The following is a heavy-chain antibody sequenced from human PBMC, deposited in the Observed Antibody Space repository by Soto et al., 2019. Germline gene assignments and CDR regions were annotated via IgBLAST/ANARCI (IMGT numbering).Heavy chain of an antibody. CDR1: GFSISSNY. D-gene: IGHD3-16*02. Sequence: PAETLSLTCTVSGFSISSNYRSWIRQPPGKGLEWIGYIYYSGSTNYNPSLKSRVTISVDTSKNQFSLKLNSVTAADTAVYYCARSSLWGSYRYIYFDYWGQGTLVTVS. CDR3: ARSSLWGSYRYIYFDY. V-gene: IGHV4-59*01. CDR2: IYYSGST. J-gene: IGHJ4*02.